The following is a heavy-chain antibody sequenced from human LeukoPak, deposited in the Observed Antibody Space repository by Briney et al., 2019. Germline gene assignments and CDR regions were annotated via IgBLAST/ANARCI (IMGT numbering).Heavy chain of an antibody. D-gene: IGHD5-24*01. CDR2: IYSGGST. CDR3: ARDLMGDGYFDY. CDR1: GFTVSSNY. J-gene: IGHJ4*02. V-gene: IGHV3-53*01. Sequence: PGGSLRLSCAASGFTVSSNYMSWARQAPGKGLEWVSVIYSGGSTYYADSVKGRFTISRDNSKNTLYLQMNSLRAEDTAVYYCARDLMGDGYFDYWGQGTLVTVSS.